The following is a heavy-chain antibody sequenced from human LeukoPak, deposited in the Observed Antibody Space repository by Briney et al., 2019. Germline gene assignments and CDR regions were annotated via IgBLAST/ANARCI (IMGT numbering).Heavy chain of an antibody. CDR1: GYTFTTYH. Sequence: ASVKVSCKASGYTFTTYHISWVRQAPGQGLEWMGWISGYNGNTKYAQKFQGRVTMTTDTSTSIAYMELRSLRSDDTAVYYCARDRYYYYMDVWGKGTTVTVSS. CDR2: ISGYNGNT. V-gene: IGHV1-18*01. CDR3: ARDRYYYYMDV. J-gene: IGHJ6*03.